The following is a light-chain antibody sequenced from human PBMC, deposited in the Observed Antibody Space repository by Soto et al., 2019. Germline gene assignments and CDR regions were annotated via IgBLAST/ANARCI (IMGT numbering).Light chain of an antibody. CDR2: SNN. V-gene: IGLV1-44*01. Sequence: QSVLTQSPSASGTPGQRVTISCSGSSSNIGSNTVNWYQQLPGTAPKLLIYSNNQRPSGVPDRFSGSKSGTSASLAISGLQSEDEADYYCAAWDDSLNGLFGTGTKVTVL. CDR1: SSNIGSNT. J-gene: IGLJ1*01. CDR3: AAWDDSLNGL.